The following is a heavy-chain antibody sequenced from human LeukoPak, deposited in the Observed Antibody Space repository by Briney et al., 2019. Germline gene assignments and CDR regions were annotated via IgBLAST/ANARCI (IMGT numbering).Heavy chain of an antibody. CDR3: ARRGRTAHQYSSGMYYFDY. J-gene: IGHJ4*02. D-gene: IGHD6-19*01. CDR2: INHSGST. Sequence: SETLSLTCAVYGGSFSGYYWSWIRQPPGKGLEWIGEINHSGSTNYNPSLKSRVTISVDTSKNQFSLKLSSVTAADTAVYYCARRGRTAHQYSSGMYYFDYWGQGTLVTVSS. CDR1: GGSFSGYY. V-gene: IGHV4-34*01.